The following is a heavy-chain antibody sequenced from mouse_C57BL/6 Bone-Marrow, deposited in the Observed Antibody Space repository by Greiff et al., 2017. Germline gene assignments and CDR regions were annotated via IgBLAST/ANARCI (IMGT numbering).Heavy chain of an antibody. J-gene: IGHJ1*03. CDR2: FHPYNDDT. Sequence: QVQLKESGAELVKPGASVKMSCKASGYTFTTYPIEWMKQNHGKSLEWIGNFHPYNDDTKYNEKFKGKATLTVEKSSSTVYLELSRLTSDDSAVYYCARGSTTVVAPYWYFDVWGTGTTVTVSS. D-gene: IGHD1-1*01. CDR1: GYTFTTYP. V-gene: IGHV1-47*01. CDR3: ARGSTTVVAPYWYFDV.